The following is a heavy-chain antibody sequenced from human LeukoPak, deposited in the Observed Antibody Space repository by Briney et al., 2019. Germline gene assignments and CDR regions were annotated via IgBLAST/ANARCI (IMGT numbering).Heavy chain of an antibody. CDR2: INSDGSSA. J-gene: IGHJ4*02. CDR1: GFTFSSHW. Sequence: GGSLRLSCAASGFTFSSHWMHWVRQAPGKGLVWVSRINSDGSSAIYADSVKGRFTISRDNAKNTLYLQMSNLRAEDTAVYYCAKDLRGRVLRYFDYWGRGTLVTVSS. D-gene: IGHD5-24*01. V-gene: IGHV3-74*01. CDR3: AKDLRGRVLRYFDY.